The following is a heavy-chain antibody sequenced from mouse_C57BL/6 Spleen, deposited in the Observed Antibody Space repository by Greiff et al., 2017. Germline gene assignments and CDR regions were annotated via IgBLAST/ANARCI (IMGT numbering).Heavy chain of an antibody. V-gene: IGHV1-52*01. CDR1: GYTFTSYW. J-gene: IGHJ3*01. CDR3: ANFYGYDFGFAY. CDR2: IDPSDSET. Sequence: QVQLQQPGAELVRPGSSVKLSCKASGYTFTSYWMHWVKQRPIQGLEWIGNIDPSDSETHYNQKFKDKATLTVDKSSSTAYMQLSSLTSEDSAVXYCANFYGYDFGFAYWGQGTLVTVSA. D-gene: IGHD2-2*01.